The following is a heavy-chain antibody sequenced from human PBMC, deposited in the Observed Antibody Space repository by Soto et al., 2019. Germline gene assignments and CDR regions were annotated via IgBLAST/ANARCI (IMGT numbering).Heavy chain of an antibody. D-gene: IGHD5-18*01. J-gene: IGHJ4*02. Sequence: EVQLLESGGGLVQPGGSMRLSCAASGFTFSSYAMSWVRQAPGKGLVWVSAISGSGGSTYYAASVKGRFNISRDNSKNPLYPQMNSLRAQDTSVYYGAKERGYSYGYGDVEYWGQGTLVTVSS. V-gene: IGHV3-23*01. CDR2: ISGSGGST. CDR1: GFTFSSYA. CDR3: AKERGYSYGYGDVEY.